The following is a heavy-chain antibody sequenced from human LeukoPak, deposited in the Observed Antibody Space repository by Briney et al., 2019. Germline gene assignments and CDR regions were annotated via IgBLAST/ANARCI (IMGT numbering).Heavy chain of an antibody. Sequence: GGSLRLSCAASGFTFSSYAMSWVRQAPGKGLEGVSAISGSGGSTYYADSVKGRFTISRDNSKNTLYLQMNSLRAEDTAVYYCAGLRCSGGSCYPIGNAFDIWGQGTLVTVSS. CDR1: GFTFSSYA. CDR3: AGLRCSGGSCYPIGNAFDI. V-gene: IGHV3-23*01. CDR2: ISGSGGST. J-gene: IGHJ4*02. D-gene: IGHD2-15*01.